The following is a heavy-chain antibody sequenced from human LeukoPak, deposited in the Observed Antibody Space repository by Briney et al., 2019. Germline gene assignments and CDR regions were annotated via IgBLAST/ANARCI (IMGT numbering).Heavy chain of an antibody. V-gene: IGHV4-59*12. CDR1: GGSISSYY. Sequence: SETLSLTCTVSGGSISSYYWSWIRQPPGKGLEWIGYIYYSGSTNYNPSLKSRVTISVDTSKNQFSLKLSSVTAADTAVYYCARVPGIAVAGSYYYGMDVWGQGTTVTVSS. D-gene: IGHD6-19*01. J-gene: IGHJ6*02. CDR2: IYYSGST. CDR3: ARVPGIAVAGSYYYGMDV.